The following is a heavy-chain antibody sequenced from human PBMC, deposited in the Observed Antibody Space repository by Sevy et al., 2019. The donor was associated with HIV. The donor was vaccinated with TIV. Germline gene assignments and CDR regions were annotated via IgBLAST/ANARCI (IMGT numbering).Heavy chain of an antibody. J-gene: IGHJ6*02. Sequence: GGSLRLSCAASGFTFSNYGIHWVRQAPGKGLEWVAVIRYDGSNKYYEDSVKGRFTISRDNFKNTLYLQINSLRAEDTAVYYCARGPLRYCSSSSCYEGDNYYYGMDVWGQGTTVTVSS. CDR3: ARGPLRYCSSSSCYEGDNYYYGMDV. CDR2: IRYDGSNK. CDR1: GFTFSNYG. V-gene: IGHV3-33*01. D-gene: IGHD2-2*01.